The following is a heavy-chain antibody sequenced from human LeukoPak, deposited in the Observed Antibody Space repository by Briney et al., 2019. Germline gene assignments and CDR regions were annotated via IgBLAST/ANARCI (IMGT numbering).Heavy chain of an antibody. J-gene: IGHJ4*02. Sequence: PGGSLRLSCAASGFTFSTYNMNWVRQAPGKGLEWVSSITSSSSYIYYTDSVKGRFTISRDNSKNTLYLQMNSLRAEDTALYYCAKDGYGDPTLFDYWGQGTLVTVSS. CDR2: ITSSSSYI. CDR1: GFTFSTYN. CDR3: AKDGYGDPTLFDY. D-gene: IGHD2-21*02. V-gene: IGHV3-21*01.